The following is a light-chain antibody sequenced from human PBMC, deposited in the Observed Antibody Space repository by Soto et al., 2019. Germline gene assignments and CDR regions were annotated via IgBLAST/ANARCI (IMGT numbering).Light chain of an antibody. V-gene: IGLV2-8*01. J-gene: IGLJ1*01. CDR1: KNDIGVYDF. CDR2: EVV. CDR3: KSYAGSNTYV. Sequence: QSALTQPPSASGSPRQSVTISCTGTKNDIGVYDFVSWYQHHPGKAPRLIIYEVVQRPSGVPDRFSGSKSGNTASLTVSGLQAADEADYFCKSYAGSNTYVFGSGTKATVL.